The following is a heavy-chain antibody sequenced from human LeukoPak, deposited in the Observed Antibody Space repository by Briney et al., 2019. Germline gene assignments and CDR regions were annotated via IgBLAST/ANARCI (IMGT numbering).Heavy chain of an antibody. J-gene: IGHJ4*02. CDR1: GYSISSGYY. CDR2: IYHSGST. Sequence: SGTLSLTCTVSGYSISSGYYWGWIRQPPGKGLEWIGSIYHSGSTYYNLSLKSRVTISVDTSKNQFSLKLSSVTAADTAVYYCARDRSADKMSLWGQGTLVTVSS. CDR3: ARDRSADKMSL. V-gene: IGHV4-38-2*02. D-gene: IGHD6-25*01.